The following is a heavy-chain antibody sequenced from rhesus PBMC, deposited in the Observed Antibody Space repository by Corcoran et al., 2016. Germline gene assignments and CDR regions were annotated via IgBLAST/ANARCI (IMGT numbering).Heavy chain of an antibody. V-gene: IGHV4S7*01. Sequence: QVQLQESGPGLVKPSETLSLTCAVGGGAISDTYYWSWIRPPPGKGLEWIGYIYGIGGSTYYNPSLKSRVTISTDTSKNQFSLKLSSVTAADTAVYYCARGDSSGWYSYWGQGVLVTVSS. CDR3: ARGDSSGWYSY. J-gene: IGHJ4*01. D-gene: IGHD6-31*01. CDR2: IYGIGGST. CDR1: GGAISDTYY.